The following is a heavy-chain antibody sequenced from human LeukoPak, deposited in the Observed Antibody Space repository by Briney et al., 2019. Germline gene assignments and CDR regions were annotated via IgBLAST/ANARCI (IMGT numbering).Heavy chain of an antibody. CDR2: INPSGGST. Sequence: GASVKVSCKASGYTFTSYYMHWVRQAPGQGLEWMGIINPSGGSTSYAQKFQGRVTMTRDMSTSTVYMELSSLRSEDTAVYYCAGDWGIVVVTANPIDVWGQGTMVTVSS. V-gene: IGHV1-46*01. D-gene: IGHD2-21*02. J-gene: IGHJ3*01. CDR3: AGDWGIVVVTANPIDV. CDR1: GYTFTSYY.